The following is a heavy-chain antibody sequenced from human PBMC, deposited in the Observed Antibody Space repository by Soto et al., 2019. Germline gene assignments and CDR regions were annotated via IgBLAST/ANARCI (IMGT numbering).Heavy chain of an antibody. CDR1: GGSISSYF. D-gene: IGHD2-21*02. J-gene: IGHJ6*02. Sequence: SETLSLTCTGSGGSISSYFWSWIRQPPGKGLEWIGYIYSSEYTDYNPSLKSRVTISVDTSKDQFSLQLKSVTAADTAVYYCARDLWGYCGADCYPLDVWGQGTTVTGSS. CDR3: ARDLWGYCGADCYPLDV. CDR2: IYSSEYT. V-gene: IGHV4-4*08.